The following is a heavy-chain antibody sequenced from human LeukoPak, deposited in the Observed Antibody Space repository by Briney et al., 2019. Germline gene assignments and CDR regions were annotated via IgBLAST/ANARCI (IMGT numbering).Heavy chain of an antibody. CDR2: ISYDGSNK. D-gene: IGHD3-22*01. Sequence: GGSLRLSCAASGFTFSSYAMHWVRQAPGKGLEWVAVISYDGSNKYYADSVKGRFTISRDNSKSTLYLQMNSLRAEDTAVYYCARASVVVVITGSHFDYWGQGTLVTVSS. V-gene: IGHV3-30*04. CDR1: GFTFSSYA. J-gene: IGHJ4*02. CDR3: ARASVVVVITGSHFDY.